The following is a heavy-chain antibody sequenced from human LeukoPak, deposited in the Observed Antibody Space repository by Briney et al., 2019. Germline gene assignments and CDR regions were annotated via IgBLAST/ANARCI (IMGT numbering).Heavy chain of an antibody. CDR2: TYYRSKWYN. CDR1: GDSASSNSAA. J-gene: IGHJ6*04. D-gene: IGHD3-22*01. V-gene: IGHV6-1*01. CDR3: AREGTLYYDSSGDYYYYGMDV. Sequence: SQTLSLTCAISGDSASSNSAAWDWIRQSPSRGLEWLGTTYYRSKWYNDYAVAVKSRITISPDTSKNQFSLQLNSVTPEDTAVYYCAREGTLYYDSSGDYYYYGMDVWGEGATVTVSS.